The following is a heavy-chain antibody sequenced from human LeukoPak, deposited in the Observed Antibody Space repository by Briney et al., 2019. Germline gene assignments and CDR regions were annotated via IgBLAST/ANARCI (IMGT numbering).Heavy chain of an antibody. CDR2: IYYSWST. V-gene: IGHV4-59*01. CDR1: GGSISSYY. CDR3: ARLASTVTAKAFDI. Sequence: SETLSLTCTVSGGSISSYYWSWIRQPPGKGLEWIGYIYYSWSTNYSPSLKSRVTISVDTSKNQFSLKLSSVTAADAAVYYCARLASTVTAKAFDIWGQGTMVTVSS. D-gene: IGHD4-17*01. J-gene: IGHJ3*02.